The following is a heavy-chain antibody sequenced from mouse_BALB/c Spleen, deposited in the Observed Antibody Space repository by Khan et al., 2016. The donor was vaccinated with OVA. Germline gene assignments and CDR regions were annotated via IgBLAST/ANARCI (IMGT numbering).Heavy chain of an antibody. CDR1: GFSLSRYN. Sequence: QMQLKESGPGLVAPSQSLSITCTVSGFSLSRYNIHWVRQPPGKGLEWLGMIWGGGGTDYNSTLKSRLSISKDNSKSQVFLKMNSLQTDDTAMYYCARAYYRYDDYYAMDYWGQGTSVTVSS. D-gene: IGHD2-14*01. CDR2: IWGGGGT. CDR3: ARAYYRYDDYYAMDY. J-gene: IGHJ4*01. V-gene: IGHV2-6-4*01.